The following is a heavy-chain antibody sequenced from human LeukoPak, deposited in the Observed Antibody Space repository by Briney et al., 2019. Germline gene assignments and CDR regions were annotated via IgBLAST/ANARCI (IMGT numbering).Heavy chain of an antibody. Sequence: GESLKISCKGSGYSFTSYWIGWVRQMPGKGLEWMGIIYPGDSDTRYSPSFQGQVTISAGKSISTAYLQWSSLKASDTAMYYCARQRYSGYDRSGFDYWGQGTLVTVSS. CDR1: GYSFTSYW. J-gene: IGHJ4*02. D-gene: IGHD5-12*01. V-gene: IGHV5-51*01. CDR3: ARQRYSGYDRSGFDY. CDR2: IYPGDSDT.